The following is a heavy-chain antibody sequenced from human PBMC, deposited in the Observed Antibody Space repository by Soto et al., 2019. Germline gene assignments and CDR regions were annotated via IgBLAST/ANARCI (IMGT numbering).Heavy chain of an antibody. CDR1: GFTFSSYA. V-gene: IGHV3-23*01. D-gene: IGHD3-10*01. Sequence: EVQLLESGGGLVQPAGSLRLSCAASGFTFSSYAMSWVRQAPGKGLEWVSAISGSGGSTYYADSVKGRFTISRDNSKNTLYLQMNSLRAEDTAVYYCSKDPSTVRRFDPWGQGTLVTVSS. J-gene: IGHJ5*02. CDR2: ISGSGGST. CDR3: SKDPSTVRRFDP.